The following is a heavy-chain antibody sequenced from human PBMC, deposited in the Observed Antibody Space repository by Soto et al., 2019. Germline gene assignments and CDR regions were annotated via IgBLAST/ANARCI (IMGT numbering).Heavy chain of an antibody. CDR2: ISSSGSPI. CDR1: GFTFSDYY. V-gene: IGHV3-11*01. CDR3: ARAVDQDGSGSYYNGLGWAFDI. Sequence: GGSLRLSCAASGFTFSDYYMSWIRQAPGKGLEWVSYISSSGSPIYNADPVKGRFTISWENAKNSLYLQMTGLKAEETAVYYCARAVDQDGSGSYYNGLGWAFDIWGQGTMVTVSS. J-gene: IGHJ3*02. D-gene: IGHD3-10*01.